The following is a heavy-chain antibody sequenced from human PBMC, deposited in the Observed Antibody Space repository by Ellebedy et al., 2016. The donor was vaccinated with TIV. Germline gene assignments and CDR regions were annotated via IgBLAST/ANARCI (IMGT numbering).Heavy chain of an antibody. CDR3: ARHQSKTYSSFYDY. V-gene: IGHV5-51*01. Sequence: GESLKIYCQGSGYSFTSYWIGWVRQMPGKGLEWMGLIYPGDSDTRYSPSFQGQVTISADNSISTVYLQWSSLKASDTAMYYCARHQSKTYSSFYDYWGQGTLVTVSS. D-gene: IGHD2-21*01. CDR2: IYPGDSDT. J-gene: IGHJ4*02. CDR1: GYSFTSYW.